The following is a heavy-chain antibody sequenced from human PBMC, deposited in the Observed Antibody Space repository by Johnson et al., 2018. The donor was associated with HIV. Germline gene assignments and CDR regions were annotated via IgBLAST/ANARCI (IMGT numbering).Heavy chain of an antibody. V-gene: IGHV3-73*01. D-gene: IGHD6-19*01. CDR2: IRSKANSYAT. CDR1: GFTFSGSA. J-gene: IGHJ3*02. CDR3: VREFMRPTPVPGPGDAPFDI. Sequence: VQLMESGGGVVQPGGSLKLSCAASGFTFSGSAMHWVRQASGKWLEWVGRIRSKANSYATAYAASVKGRFTISREDAKDSLYLQINDLRAGDTAIYYCVREFMRPTPVPGPGDAPFDIWGRGTMVTVSS.